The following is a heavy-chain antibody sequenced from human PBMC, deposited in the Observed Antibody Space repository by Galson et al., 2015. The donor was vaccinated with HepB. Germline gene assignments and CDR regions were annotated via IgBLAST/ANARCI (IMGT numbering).Heavy chain of an antibody. J-gene: IGHJ4*02. CDR1: GGTFSSYA. V-gene: IGHV1-69*13. Sequence: SVKVSCKASGGTFSSYAISWVRQAPGQGLEWMGGIIPIFGTANYAQKFQGRVTITADESTSTAYMELSSLRSEDTAVYYCAREGGYSSGWYGLYYFDYWGQGTLVTVSS. CDR3: AREGGYSSGWYGLYYFDY. CDR2: IIPIFGTA. D-gene: IGHD6-19*01.